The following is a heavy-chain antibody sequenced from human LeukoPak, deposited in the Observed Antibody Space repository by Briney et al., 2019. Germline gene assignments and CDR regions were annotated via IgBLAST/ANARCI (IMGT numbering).Heavy chain of an antibody. J-gene: IGHJ4*02. CDR1: GYTFTGYY. D-gene: IGHD1-26*01. CDR3: TRESGSYHGNDY. CDR2: INPNNGGT. V-gene: IGHV1-2*06. Sequence: ASVKVSCKASGYTFTGYYMHWVRQAPGQGLEWMGRINPNNGGTNYAQKFQGRVTMAGDTSISTAYMELSSLRSDDTAVYYCTRESGSYHGNDYWGQGTLVTVSS.